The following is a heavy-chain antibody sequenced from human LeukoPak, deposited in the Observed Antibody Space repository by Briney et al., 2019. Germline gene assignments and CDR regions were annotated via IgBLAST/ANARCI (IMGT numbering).Heavy chain of an antibody. CDR3: ARQYSGYEDPIDY. CDR2: IYYSGST. Sequence: SETLSLTCTVSGGSISSSSYYWGWIRQPPGKGLEWIGSIYYSGSTYYNPSLKSRVTISVDTSKNQFSLKLSSVTAADTAVYYCARQYSGYEDPIDYWGQGTLVTVSS. J-gene: IGHJ4*02. D-gene: IGHD5-12*01. CDR1: GGSISSSSYY. V-gene: IGHV4-39*01.